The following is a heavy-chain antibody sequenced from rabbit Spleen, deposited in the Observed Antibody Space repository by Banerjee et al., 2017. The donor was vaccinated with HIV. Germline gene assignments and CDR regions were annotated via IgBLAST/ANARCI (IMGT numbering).Heavy chain of an antibody. V-gene: IGHV1S45*01. CDR1: GVSFSDKDV. J-gene: IGHJ6*01. CDR3: ARDTGSTFSSYGMDL. CDR2: INIGTGKA. Sequence: EQLEESGGGLVKPEGSLTLTCKASGVSFSDKDVMCWVRQAPGKGLEWIACINIGTGKAVYATWAKGRFIMSRTSSTTLTLQMTSLTAAATATYFCARDTGSTFSSYGMDLWGPETLVTV. D-gene: IGHD7-1*01.